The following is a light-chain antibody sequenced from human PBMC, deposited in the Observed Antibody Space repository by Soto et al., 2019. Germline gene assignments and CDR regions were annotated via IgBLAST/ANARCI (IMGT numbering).Light chain of an antibody. J-gene: IGLJ3*02. CDR2: DVI. Sequence: QSALTQPPSVSGSPGQSVTISCNVTSSDVGDYEHVSWYQLAPGTAPKLLISDVINRPSGVPDRFSGSKSGNTPSLTISGLQAEDEADYHCGLFTSSATWVFGGGTKLTVL. CDR3: GLFTSSATWV. V-gene: IGLV2-18*01. CDR1: SSDVGDYEH.